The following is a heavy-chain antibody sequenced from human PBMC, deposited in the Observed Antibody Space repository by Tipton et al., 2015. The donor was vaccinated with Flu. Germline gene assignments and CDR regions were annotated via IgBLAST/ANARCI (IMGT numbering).Heavy chain of an antibody. V-gene: IGHV5-51*01. Sequence: QLVQSGAEVKKPGESLKISCKGSGYSFTSYWIGWVRQMPGKGLEWMGIIYPGDSDTRYSPSFQGQVTISADKSISTAYLQWSSLKASDTAMYYCARRGYYDSSGYLADAFDIWGQGTMVTVSS. J-gene: IGHJ3*02. CDR1: GYSFTSYW. CDR3: ARRGYYDSSGYLADAFDI. D-gene: IGHD3-22*01. CDR2: IYPGDSDT.